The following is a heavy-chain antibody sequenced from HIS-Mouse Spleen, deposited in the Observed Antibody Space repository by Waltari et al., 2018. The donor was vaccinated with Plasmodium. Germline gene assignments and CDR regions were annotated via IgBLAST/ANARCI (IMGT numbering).Heavy chain of an antibody. J-gene: IGHJ5*02. Sequence: EVQLVQSGAEVKKPGESLKISCKGSGYSFTSYWIGWVRQLPGKGLEWMGIIDPGYSDTRYSPSVQGKVTIAADKSISTAYLQWSSLKASDTAMYYCARGGYYGSGSYYNNWFDPWGQGTLVTVAS. D-gene: IGHD3-10*01. CDR1: GYSFTSYW. CDR3: ARGGYYGSGSYYNNWFDP. V-gene: IGHV5-51*03. CDR2: IDPGYSDT.